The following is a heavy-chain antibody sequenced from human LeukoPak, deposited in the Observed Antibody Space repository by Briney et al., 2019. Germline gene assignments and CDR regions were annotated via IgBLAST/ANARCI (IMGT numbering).Heavy chain of an antibody. CDR1: GFTFSSYS. CDR2: ISSTSSTT. Sequence: GGSLRLSCAASGFTFSSYSMNWVRQAPGKGLEWVSYISSTSSTTYYADSVKGRFTISRDNAKNSLYLQMNSLRAEDTAVYYCARGSYQGVVPDAGGDWGQGTLVTVSS. J-gene: IGHJ4*02. V-gene: IGHV3-48*04. CDR3: ARGSYQGVVPDAGGD. D-gene: IGHD2-2*01.